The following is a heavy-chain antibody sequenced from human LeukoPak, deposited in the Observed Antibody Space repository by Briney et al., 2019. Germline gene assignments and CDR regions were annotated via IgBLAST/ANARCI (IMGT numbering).Heavy chain of an antibody. CDR2: ISYDGSNK. CDR3: AKEGSGRYLDY. CDR1: GFTFSSYG. J-gene: IGHJ4*02. Sequence: GGSLRLSCAASGFTFSSYGMHWVRQAPGKGLEWVAVISYDGSNKYYADSVKGRFTISRDNSKNTLYLQMNSLRAEDTAVYYCAKEGSGRYLDYWGQGTLVTVSS. D-gene: IGHD6-19*01. V-gene: IGHV3-30*18.